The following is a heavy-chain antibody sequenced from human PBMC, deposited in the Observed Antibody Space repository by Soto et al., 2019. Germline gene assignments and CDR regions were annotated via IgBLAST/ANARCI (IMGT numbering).Heavy chain of an antibody. Sequence: QVPLQESGPGLVKPSQTLSLTCTVSGGSISSGDYYWSWIRQPPGKGLEWIGYIYYSGSTYSNPSLKSRVTISVDTSKNQFSLKLSSVTAADTAVYYCARWWSGSRQGFDPWGQGTLVTVSS. CDR2: IYYSGST. CDR3: ARWWSGSRQGFDP. J-gene: IGHJ5*02. D-gene: IGHD3-3*01. V-gene: IGHV4-31*03. CDR1: GGSISSGDYY.